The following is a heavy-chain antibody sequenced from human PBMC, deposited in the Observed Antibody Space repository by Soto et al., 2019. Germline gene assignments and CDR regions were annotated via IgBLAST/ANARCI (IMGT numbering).Heavy chain of an antibody. J-gene: IGHJ6*02. D-gene: IGHD3-3*01. CDR1: GFTFSSYA. Sequence: GGSLRLSCAASGFTFSSYAMSWVRQAPGKGLEWVSAISGSGGSTYYADSVKGRFTISRDNSKNTLYLQMNSLRAEDTAVYYCAKDSSITIFGVALYGIDVWGQGTTVTVSS. V-gene: IGHV3-23*01. CDR3: AKDSSITIFGVALYGIDV. CDR2: ISGSGGST.